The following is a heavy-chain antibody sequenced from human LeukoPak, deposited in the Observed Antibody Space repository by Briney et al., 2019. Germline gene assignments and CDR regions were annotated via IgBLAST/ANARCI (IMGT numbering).Heavy chain of an antibody. V-gene: IGHV3-30*02. CDR3: AKDKGSSWYGGPDY. Sequence: GGSLRLSCAASGFTFSSYGMHWVRQALGKGLEWVAFIRYDGSNKYYADSVKGRFTISRDNSKNTLYLQMNSLRAEDTAVYYCAKDKGSSWYGGPDYWGQGTLVTVSS. CDR1: GFTFSSYG. J-gene: IGHJ4*02. CDR2: IRYDGSNK. D-gene: IGHD6-13*01.